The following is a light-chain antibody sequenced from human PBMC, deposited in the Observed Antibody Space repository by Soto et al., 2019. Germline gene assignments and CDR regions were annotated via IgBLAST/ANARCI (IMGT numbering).Light chain of an antibody. Sequence: QSVLAQPAAVSGSPGQSITISCTGTSSDVGSYNYVSWYQQHPGKAPKLMIYEVSDRPSGISSRFSGSKSGNTASLTISGLQTEDEADYYFSSYTTTSALFGISPKDAVL. CDR1: SSDVGSYNY. V-gene: IGLV2-14*01. CDR3: SSYTTTSAL. J-gene: IGLJ1*01. CDR2: EVS.